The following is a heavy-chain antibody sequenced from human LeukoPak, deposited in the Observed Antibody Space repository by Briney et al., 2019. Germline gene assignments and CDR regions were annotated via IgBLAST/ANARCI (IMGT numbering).Heavy chain of an antibody. Sequence: GGSLRLSCAASGFTFSTYWMTWVRQAPGKGLEWVANIKEDGSQKYYVDSVKGRFTISRDNAKNSLYLQMDSLRAEDTAVYYCSRDTGCAGGTCFSFYDYWGQGTLVTVSS. J-gene: IGHJ4*02. CDR3: SRDTGCAGGTCFSFYDY. V-gene: IGHV3-7*01. D-gene: IGHD2-15*01. CDR2: IKEDGSQK. CDR1: GFTFSTYW.